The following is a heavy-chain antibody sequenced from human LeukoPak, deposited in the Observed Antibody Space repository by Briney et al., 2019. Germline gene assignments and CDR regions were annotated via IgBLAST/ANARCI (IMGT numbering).Heavy chain of an antibody. CDR3: ANLEPVPGGGAFDI. Sequence: GGSLRLSCAASGFTFSSYAMTWVRQAPGKGLEWVSGINGSGGRTYYAVSVKGRFTISRDNSKNTLYLQMNSLRAEDTAIYYCANLEPVPGGGAFDIWGQGTMVTVSS. J-gene: IGHJ3*02. CDR2: INGSGGRT. V-gene: IGHV3-23*01. CDR1: GFTFSSYA. D-gene: IGHD1-14*01.